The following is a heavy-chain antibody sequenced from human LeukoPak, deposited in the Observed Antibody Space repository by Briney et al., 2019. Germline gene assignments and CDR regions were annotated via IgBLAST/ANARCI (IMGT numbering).Heavy chain of an antibody. V-gene: IGHV1-69*05. Sequence: GSSVKVSCKASGGTFSSYAISWVRQAPGQGLERMGGIIPIFGTANYAQKFQGRVTITTDESTSTAYMELSSLRSEDTAVYYCARSPSGAYYYDFWGQGTLVTVSS. CDR2: IIPIFGTA. CDR3: ARSPSGAYYYDF. J-gene: IGHJ4*02. CDR1: GGTFSSYA. D-gene: IGHD3-10*01.